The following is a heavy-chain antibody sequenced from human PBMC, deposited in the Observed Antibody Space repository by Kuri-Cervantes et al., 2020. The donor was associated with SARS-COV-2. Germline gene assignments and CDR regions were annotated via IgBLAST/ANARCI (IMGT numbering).Heavy chain of an antibody. CDR2: IYFSGNT. V-gene: IGHV4-31*03. Sequence: SETLSLTCTASGGSINSAGYYWSWIRQRPGKGLEWIGYIYFSGNTYYNPSLKSRLTISIDTSENQFSLNLTSVTAADTAVYFCARDRAPHYGPKVTNDMDVWGQGTTVTVSS. J-gene: IGHJ6*02. CDR1: GGSINSAGYY. CDR3: ARDRAPHYGPKVTNDMDV. D-gene: IGHD4-17*01.